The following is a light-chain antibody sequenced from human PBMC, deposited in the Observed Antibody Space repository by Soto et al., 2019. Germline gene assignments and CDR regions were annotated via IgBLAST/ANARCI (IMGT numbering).Light chain of an antibody. CDR2: AAS. J-gene: IGKJ5*01. Sequence: DSQMTQSPSSVYASGGDRVTIACRASQGISSWLAWYQQKPGKAPKLLIYAASSLQSGVPSRFSGSGSGTDFTLPTSSLQHADFATYYCQQANSFPITFGQGTRLEIK. V-gene: IGKV1-12*01. CDR3: QQANSFPIT. CDR1: QGISSW.